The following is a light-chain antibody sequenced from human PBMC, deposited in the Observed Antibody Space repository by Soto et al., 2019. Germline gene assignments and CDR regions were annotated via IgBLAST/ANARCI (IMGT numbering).Light chain of an antibody. J-gene: IGKJ5*01. V-gene: IGKV3-20*01. CDR2: GAS. CDR3: QQYGTSQT. Sequence: ENVLTQSPGTLSLSTGERATLSCRASQSVSRTYLAWYQQKPGQAPRLLIYGASSRATAIPDRFSGSGSGTDFTLTISRLEPEDFAVYYCQQYGTSQTFGQGTRLEIK. CDR1: QSVSRTY.